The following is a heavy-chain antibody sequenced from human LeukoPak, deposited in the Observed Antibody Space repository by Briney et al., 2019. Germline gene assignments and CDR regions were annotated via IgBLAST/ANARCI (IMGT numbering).Heavy chain of an antibody. CDR2: INPGDFDT. CDR3: ATRIAESFDY. J-gene: IGHJ4*02. CDR1: GYSFSSYS. D-gene: IGHD6-13*01. V-gene: IGHV5-51*01. Sequence: GESLKISCKGSGYSFSSYSIGWVRQMPGKGLEWMGIINPGDFDTRYSPSFQGQVTISADKSISTAYLQWSSLKASDTAMYYCATRIAESFDYWGQGTLVTVSS.